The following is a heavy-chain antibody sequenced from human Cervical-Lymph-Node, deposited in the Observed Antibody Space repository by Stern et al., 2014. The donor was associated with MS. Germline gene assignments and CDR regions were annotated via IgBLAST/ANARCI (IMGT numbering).Heavy chain of an antibody. CDR3: ARHLYCSSTSCYTDDYYYYYGMDV. CDR1: GFTFSSYS. D-gene: IGHD2-2*02. V-gene: IGHV3-21*01. J-gene: IGHJ6*02. CDR2: ISSSSSYI. Sequence: EVQLVESGGGLVKPGGSLRLSCAASGFTFSSYSMNWVRQAPGKGLEWVSSISSSSSYIYYAESVKGLFTISRDNAKNSLYLQMNSLRAEDTAVYYCARHLYCSSTSCYTDDYYYYYGMDVWGQGTTVTVSS.